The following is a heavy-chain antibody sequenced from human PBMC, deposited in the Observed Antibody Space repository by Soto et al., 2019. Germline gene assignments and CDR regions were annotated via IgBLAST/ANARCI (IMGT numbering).Heavy chain of an antibody. Sequence: EVQLVQSGAEVKKPGESLRISCKGSGYSFTSYWISWVRQMPGKGLEWMGRIDPSDSYTNYSPSFQGHVTISADKSISTAYLQWSSLKASDTAMYYCARRPAPPYYYYYGMDVWGQGTTVTVSS. CDR2: IDPSDSYT. CDR3: ARRPAPPYYYYYGMDV. CDR1: GYSFTSYW. V-gene: IGHV5-10-1*03. J-gene: IGHJ6*02.